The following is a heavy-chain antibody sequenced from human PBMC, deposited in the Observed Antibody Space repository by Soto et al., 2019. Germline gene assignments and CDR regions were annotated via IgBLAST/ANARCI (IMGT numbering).Heavy chain of an antibody. CDR1: GASISGSSHC. CDR3: VRHPRQGRLDYFDY. V-gene: IGHV4-39*01. CDR2: VYYNGNT. Sequence: QLQLQESGARLVKPSETLSLTCTVSGASISGSSHCWDWIRLPPGKGLGWIGTVYYNGNTDYNASLGSRVTMSIDTSRNQFYMRLNSVTAADSAVYYCVRHPRQGRLDYFDYWGPGALVTVSS. J-gene: IGHJ4*02.